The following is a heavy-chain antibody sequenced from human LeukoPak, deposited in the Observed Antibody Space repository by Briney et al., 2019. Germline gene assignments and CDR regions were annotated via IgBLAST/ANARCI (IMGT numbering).Heavy chain of an antibody. CDR1: GGSISSSSYY. CDR2: IYYSGST. Sequence: SETLSLTCTVSGGSISSSSYYWGWIRQPPGKGLEWIGSIYYSGSTYYNLSLKSRVTISVDTSKNQFSLKLSSVAAADTAVYYCARTYYGGNSPLFDYWGQGTLVTVSS. V-gene: IGHV4-39*01. J-gene: IGHJ4*02. CDR3: ARTYYGGNSPLFDY. D-gene: IGHD4-23*01.